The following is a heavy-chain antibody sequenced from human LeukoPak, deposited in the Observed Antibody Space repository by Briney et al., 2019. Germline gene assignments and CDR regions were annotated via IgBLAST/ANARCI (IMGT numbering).Heavy chain of an antibody. CDR1: GFTFSSYS. V-gene: IGHV3-21*01. J-gene: IGHJ4*02. Sequence: GGSLRLSCAASGFTFSSYSMNWVRQAPGKGLEWVSSISSSSSYIYYADSVKGRFTISRDNAKNSLYLQMNSLRAEDTAVYYCARDESLGAIHFDYWGQGTLVTVSS. CDR2: ISSSSSYI. CDR3: ARDESLGAIHFDY. D-gene: IGHD1-26*01.